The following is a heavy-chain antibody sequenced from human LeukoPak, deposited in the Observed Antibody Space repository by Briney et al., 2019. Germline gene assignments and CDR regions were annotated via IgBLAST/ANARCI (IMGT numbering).Heavy chain of an antibody. D-gene: IGHD5-24*01. CDR1: GGSFSGYY. V-gene: IGHV4-34*01. Sequence: SETLSLTCAVYGGSFSGYYWSWIRQPPGKGLEWIGEINHSGSTNYNPSLKSRATISVDTSKNQFSLKLSSVTAADTAVYYCARRPDGYNFDYWGQGTLVTVSS. CDR3: ARRPDGYNFDY. CDR2: INHSGST. J-gene: IGHJ4*02.